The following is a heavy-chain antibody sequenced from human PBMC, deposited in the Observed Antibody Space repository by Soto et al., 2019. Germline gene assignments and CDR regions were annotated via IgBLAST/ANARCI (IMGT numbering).Heavy chain of an antibody. V-gene: IGHV1-18*01. CDR2: VSPYNGHT. CDR3: ARDLTIVPATHPRLENYGMDV. D-gene: IGHD2-2*01. J-gene: IGHJ6*02. Sequence: QVQLVQSAAEVKKPGASVKVSCKASGYSFTSYGISWVRRAPGQGLEWMGWVSPYNGHTQFAQRLQGRVTMTTHTSTKTAYLELRNLRSDDTLHYYGARDLTIVPATHPRLENYGMDVWGQGTTVIVSS. CDR1: GYSFTSYG.